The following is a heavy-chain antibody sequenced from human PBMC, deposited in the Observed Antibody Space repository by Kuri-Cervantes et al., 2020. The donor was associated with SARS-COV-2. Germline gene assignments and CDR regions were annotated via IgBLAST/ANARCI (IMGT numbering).Heavy chain of an antibody. J-gene: IGHJ5*02. CDR3: ARAVPENIVVVPAAMVCWFDP. Sequence: ASVKVSCKASGYTFTSYYMHWVRQAPGQGLEWMGIINPSGGSTSYAQKFQGRVTMTRDTSTSTVYMELRSLRSDDTAVYYCARAVPENIVVVPAAMVCWFDPWGQGTLVTVSS. V-gene: IGHV1-46*01. CDR1: GYTFTSYY. D-gene: IGHD2-2*01. CDR2: INPSGGST.